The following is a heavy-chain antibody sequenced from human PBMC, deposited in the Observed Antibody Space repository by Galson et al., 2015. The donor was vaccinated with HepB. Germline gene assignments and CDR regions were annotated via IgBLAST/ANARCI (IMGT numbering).Heavy chain of an antibody. CDR1: GGSFSGYY. D-gene: IGHD4-17*01. CDR3: ARGPYGDMFDYYYYMDV. Sequence: LSLTCAVYGGSFSGYYWSWIRQPPGKGLEWIGEINHSGSTNYNPSLKSRVTISVDTSKNQFSLKLSSVTAADTAVYYCARGPYGDMFDYYYYMDVWGKGTTVTVSS. CDR2: INHSGST. J-gene: IGHJ6*03. V-gene: IGHV4-34*01.